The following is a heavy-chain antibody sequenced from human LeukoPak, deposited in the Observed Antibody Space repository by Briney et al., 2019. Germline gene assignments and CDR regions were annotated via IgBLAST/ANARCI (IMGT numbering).Heavy chain of an antibody. Sequence: QPGGSLRLSCAASGFTFTTSWMHWFRQAPGKGLVWVSRIESDGTSTTYADSVKGRFTISRDNAKNTLYLQMNSLRAEDTAVYYCARDQYSSTWYRGAFGVWGQGTMVSVSS. D-gene: IGHD6-13*01. J-gene: IGHJ3*01. CDR1: GFTFTTSW. CDR3: ARDQYSSTWYRGAFGV. CDR2: IESDGTST. V-gene: IGHV3-74*01.